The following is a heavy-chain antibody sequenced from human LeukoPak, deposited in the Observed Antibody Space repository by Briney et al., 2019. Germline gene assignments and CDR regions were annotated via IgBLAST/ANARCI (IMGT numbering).Heavy chain of an antibody. CDR3: AREQFSAAPQDAFYI. CDR2: IIPIFGTA. CDR1: GRTFSSYA. D-gene: IGHD2-15*01. V-gene: IGHV1-69*01. Sequence: GASVTVSCKASGRTFSSYAISWVRQAPGQGLEWMGGIIPIFGTANYAQKFQGRVTITADESTSTAYMELSSLRSEDTALYYWAREQFSAAPQDAFYIWGQGTMVTVSS. J-gene: IGHJ3*02.